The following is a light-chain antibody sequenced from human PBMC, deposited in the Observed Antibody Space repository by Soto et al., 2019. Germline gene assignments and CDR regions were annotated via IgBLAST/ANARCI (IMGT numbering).Light chain of an antibody. V-gene: IGKV1-5*03. Sequence: DIQMTQSPSTLSGSVGDRVTITCRASQTISSWLAWYQKKPGKAPKLMIYKASTLKSGVPSRFSGSGSGTEFTLTISSLQPDDVATYYCQHYNSYSEAFGQGTKVDIK. CDR3: QHYNSYSEA. J-gene: IGKJ1*01. CDR2: KAS. CDR1: QTISSW.